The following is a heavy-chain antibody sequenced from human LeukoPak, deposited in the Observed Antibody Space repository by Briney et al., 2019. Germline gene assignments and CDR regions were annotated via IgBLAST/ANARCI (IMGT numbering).Heavy chain of an antibody. CDR1: GFTFSSYS. Sequence: GGSLRLSCAASGFTFSSYSMNWVRQAPGKGLEWVSAISGSGGSTYYADSVKGRFTISRDNSKNTLYLQMNSLRAEDTAVYYCAKGGHFIAAAGTFDYWGQGTLVTVSS. J-gene: IGHJ4*02. V-gene: IGHV3-23*01. D-gene: IGHD6-13*01. CDR2: ISGSGGST. CDR3: AKGGHFIAAAGTFDY.